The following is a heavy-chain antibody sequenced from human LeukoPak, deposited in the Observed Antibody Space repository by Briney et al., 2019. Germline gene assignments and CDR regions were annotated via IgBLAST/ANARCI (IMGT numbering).Heavy chain of an antibody. D-gene: IGHD3-9*01. V-gene: IGHV1-2*02. CDR1: GYTFSGYY. J-gene: IGHJ4*02. CDR2: INPNSGDT. CDR3: ARLPLYYDILTAFDY. Sequence: ASVKVSCKASGYTFSGYYIHWVRQAPGQGLEWMGWINPNSGDTNYAQKFQGRVTMTRDTSITTAYMELSRLRFDDTAVYFCARLPLYYDILTAFDYWGQGTLVTVSS.